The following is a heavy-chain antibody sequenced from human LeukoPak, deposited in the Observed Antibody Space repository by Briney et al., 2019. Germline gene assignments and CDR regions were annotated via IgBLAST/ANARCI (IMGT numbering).Heavy chain of an antibody. V-gene: IGHV3-23*01. Sequence: GGSLRLSCAASGFTFSSYGMSWVRQAPGKGLEWVSAISGSGGSTYYADSVKGRFAISRDNSKNMLYLQMKSLRAEDTSVYYCAKDIPGAFWYFDLWGRGTLVTASS. CDR2: ISGSGGST. J-gene: IGHJ2*01. D-gene: IGHD1-14*01. CDR1: GFTFSSYG. CDR3: AKDIPGAFWYFDL.